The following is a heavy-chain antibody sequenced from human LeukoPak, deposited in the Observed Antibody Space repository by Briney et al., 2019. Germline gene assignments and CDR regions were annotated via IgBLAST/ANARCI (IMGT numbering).Heavy chain of an antibody. D-gene: IGHD3-10*01. J-gene: IGHJ4*02. CDR1: GFTVSSNY. Sequence: GGSLRLSCAASGFTVSSNYMSWVRQAPGKGLEWVSVIYSGGSTYYADSVKGRFTISRDNSKNTLYLQMNSLRAEDTAVYYCARGTSYYPFDYWGQGTLVTVSS. CDR3: ARGTSYYPFDY. V-gene: IGHV3-53*01. CDR2: IYSGGST.